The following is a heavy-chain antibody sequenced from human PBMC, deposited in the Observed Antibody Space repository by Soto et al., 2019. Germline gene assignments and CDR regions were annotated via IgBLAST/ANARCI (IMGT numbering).Heavy chain of an antibody. D-gene: IGHD6-13*01. CDR1: GGTFSSYA. CDR2: IIPIFGTA. CDR3: ARVRRAAAAGTIDY. J-gene: IGHJ4*02. Sequence: SVKVSCKASGGTFSSYAISWVRQAPGQGLEWMGGIIPIFGTANYAQKFQGRVTITADESTSTAYMELSSLRSEDTAVYYCARVRRAAAAGTIDYWGQGTLVTVSS. V-gene: IGHV1-69*13.